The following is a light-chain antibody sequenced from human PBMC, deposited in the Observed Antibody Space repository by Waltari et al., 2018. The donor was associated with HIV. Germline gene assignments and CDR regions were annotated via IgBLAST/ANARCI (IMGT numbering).Light chain of an antibody. CDR3: MQGAYWPCT. J-gene: IGKJ2*02. CDR1: ESLVHSDGNTY. Sequence: DVVMTQSPLSLPVTLGQPASISCRSSESLVHSDGNTYLNWFQQRPGQSPRRLISKVSNRDSGVPDRFSGSGSGTDFTLKISRVEAEDVGVYYCMQGAYWPCTFGQGTNLEIK. CDR2: KVS. V-gene: IGKV2-30*02.